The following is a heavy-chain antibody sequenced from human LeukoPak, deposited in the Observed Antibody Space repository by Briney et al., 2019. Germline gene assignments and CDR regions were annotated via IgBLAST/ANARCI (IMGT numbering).Heavy chain of an antibody. CDR3: ARDLLGYNYHYMDV. J-gene: IGHJ6*03. Sequence: GGSLRLSCAASGFTFSSYEMNWVRQAPGKGLEWVSYISSSGSTICYADSVKGRFTISRDNAKNSLYLQMNSLRAEDTAVYYCARDLLGYNYHYMDVWGKGTTVTVSS. CDR1: GFTFSSYE. D-gene: IGHD1-20*01. CDR2: ISSSGSTI. V-gene: IGHV3-48*03.